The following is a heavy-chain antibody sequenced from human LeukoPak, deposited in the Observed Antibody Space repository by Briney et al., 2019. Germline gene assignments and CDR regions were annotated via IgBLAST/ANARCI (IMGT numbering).Heavy chain of an antibody. J-gene: IGHJ4*02. V-gene: IGHV3-7*01. CDR1: GFTFTTYW. CDR2: IKQDGSEK. Sequence: PGGSLRLSCAASGFTFTTYWMGWVRQAPGKGLEWVANIKQDGSEKYYVDSVKGRFTISRDNAKNTLYLQMNSLRAEDTAVYYCARDQWGCSGGSCYSNLYDYWGQGTLVTVSS. CDR3: ARDQWGCSGGSCYSNLYDY. D-gene: IGHD2-15*01.